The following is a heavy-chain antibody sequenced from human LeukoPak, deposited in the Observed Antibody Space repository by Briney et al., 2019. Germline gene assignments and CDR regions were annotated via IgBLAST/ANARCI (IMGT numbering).Heavy chain of an antibody. V-gene: IGHV3-21*01. D-gene: IGHD2-2*01. J-gene: IGHJ4*02. CDR3: ARATRWFDY. CDR2: ISSGTGYI. CDR1: GFTLSSFG. Sequence: GRSLRPSCAASGFTLSSFGINWVRQPPGKGLEWVSSISSGTGYIYYADSVKGRFTISRDNAKTSLYLQMNSLRAEDTATYYCARATRWFDYWGQGTLVTVSA.